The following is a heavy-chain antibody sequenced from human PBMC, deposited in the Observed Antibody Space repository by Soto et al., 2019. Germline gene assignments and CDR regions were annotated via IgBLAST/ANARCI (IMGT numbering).Heavy chain of an antibody. D-gene: IGHD3-3*01. CDR3: TKGSEVARQELDY. CDR2: ISADGSDK. Sequence: QVQLVESGGGVVQPGRSLRLSCAASGFTFSNFGMHWGRQAPGKGLEWVAAISADGSDKYFSDSVKGRFTISRDNSKNTLFLQMNSLRVEDTAVYYCTKGSEVARQELDYWGQGPLVPVSS. V-gene: IGHV3-30*18. CDR1: GFTFSNFG. J-gene: IGHJ4*02.